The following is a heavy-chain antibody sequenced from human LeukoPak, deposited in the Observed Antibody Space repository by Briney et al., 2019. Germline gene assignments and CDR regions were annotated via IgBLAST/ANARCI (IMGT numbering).Heavy chain of an antibody. CDR2: IIPIFGTA. J-gene: IGHJ4*02. D-gene: IGHD1-26*01. Sequence: SVKVSCKASGGTFSSYAISWVRQAPGQGLEWMGRIIPIFGTANYAQKFQGRVTITTDESTSTAYMELGSLRSEDTAVYYCARDYGGELAEFDYWGQGTLVTVSS. CDR3: ARDYGGELAEFDY. CDR1: GGTFSSYA. V-gene: IGHV1-69*05.